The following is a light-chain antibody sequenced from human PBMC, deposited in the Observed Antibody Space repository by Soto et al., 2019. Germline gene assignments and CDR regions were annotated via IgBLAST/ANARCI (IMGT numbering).Light chain of an antibody. CDR1: QSVSSSY. J-gene: IGKJ1*01. V-gene: IGKV3-20*01. Sequence: EIVLTQSPGTLSLSPGERATLSCRASQSVSSSYLAWYQQKPGQAPRLLIYDASSRATGIPDRFSGGGSGTDFTLTISRLEPEDFAVYYCQQYGSSVWTFGQGTKVDIK. CDR3: QQYGSSVWT. CDR2: DAS.